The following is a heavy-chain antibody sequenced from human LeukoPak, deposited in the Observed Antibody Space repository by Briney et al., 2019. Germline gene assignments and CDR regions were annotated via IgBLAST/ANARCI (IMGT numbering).Heavy chain of an antibody. J-gene: IGHJ5*02. V-gene: IGHV1-2*02. CDR3: ARDQPDIVVGGTDDP. CDR1: GYTFTGYY. D-gene: IGHD2-15*01. CDR2: INPNSGGT. Sequence: ASVKVSCKASGYTFTGYYMHWVRPAPGQGLEWMGWINPNSGGTNYAQKFQGRVTMTRDTSISTAYMELSRLRSDDTAVYYCARDQPDIVVGGTDDPWGQGTLVTVSS.